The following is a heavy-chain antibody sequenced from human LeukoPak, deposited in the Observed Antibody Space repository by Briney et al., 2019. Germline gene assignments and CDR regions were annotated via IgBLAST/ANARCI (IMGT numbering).Heavy chain of an antibody. J-gene: IGHJ3*02. CDR3: AGSTVTTESGAFDI. D-gene: IGHD4-17*01. CDR1: GYTFTGYY. CDR2: INPNSGGT. V-gene: IGHV1-2*02. Sequence: ASVKVSCKASGYTFTGYYMHWVRQAPGQGIEWMGWINPNSGGTNYAQKFQGRVTMTRDTSISTAYMELSRLRSDDTAVYYCAGSTVTTESGAFDIWGQGTMVTVSS.